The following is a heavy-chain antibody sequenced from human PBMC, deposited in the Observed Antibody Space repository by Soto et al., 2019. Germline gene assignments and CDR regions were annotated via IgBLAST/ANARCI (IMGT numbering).Heavy chain of an antibody. J-gene: IGHJ4*02. Sequence: GGSLRLSCAASGFTFSSYGMHWVRQAPGKGLEWVAVIWYDGSNKYYADSVKGRFTISRDNSKNTLYLQMNSLRAEDTAVYYCARDTTTVTSAIDYWGQGTLVTVSS. CDR1: GFTFSSYG. D-gene: IGHD4-17*01. CDR2: IWYDGSNK. CDR3: ARDTTTVTSAIDY. V-gene: IGHV3-33*01.